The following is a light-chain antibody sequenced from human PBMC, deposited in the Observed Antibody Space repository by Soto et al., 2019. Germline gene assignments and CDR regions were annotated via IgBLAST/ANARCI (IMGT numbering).Light chain of an antibody. CDR3: SSYTGSSTDV. J-gene: IGLJ1*01. V-gene: IGLV2-23*01. Sequence: QSVLAQPASVSRSPGQSITISCTGTSSDVGGYNLVSWYQQHPGKAPKLMIYEGSKRPSGVSNRFSGSKSGNTASLTISGLQAEDEADYYCSSYTGSSTDVFGGGTKVTVL. CDR2: EGS. CDR1: SSDVGGYNL.